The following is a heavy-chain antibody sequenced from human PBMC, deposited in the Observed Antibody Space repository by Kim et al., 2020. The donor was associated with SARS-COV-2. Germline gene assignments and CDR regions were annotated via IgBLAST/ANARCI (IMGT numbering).Heavy chain of an antibody. J-gene: IGHJ3*02. D-gene: IGHD3-22*01. CDR2: IYHSGST. CDR3: ARFSYDSSSIRRSIAFDI. Sequence: SETLSLTCAVSGGSISSSNWWSWVRQPPGKGLEWIGEIYHSGSTNYNPSLKSRVTISVDKSKNQFSLKLSSVTAADTAVYYCARFSYDSSSIRRSIAFDIWGQGTIVTVSS. CDR1: GGSISSSNW. V-gene: IGHV4-4*02.